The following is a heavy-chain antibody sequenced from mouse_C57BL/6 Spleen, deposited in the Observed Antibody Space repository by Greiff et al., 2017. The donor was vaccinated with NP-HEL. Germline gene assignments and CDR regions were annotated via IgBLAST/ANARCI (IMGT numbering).Heavy chain of an antibody. CDR3: ARWSSYAMDY. J-gene: IGHJ4*01. CDR1: GYAFTNYL. CDR2: INPGSGGT. Sequence: VKLMESGAELVRPGTSVQVSCKASGYAFTNYLIEWVKQRPGQGLEWIGVINPGSGGTNYNEKFKGKATLTADKSSSTAYMQLSSLTSEDSAVYFCARWSSYAMDYWGQGTSVTVSS. V-gene: IGHV1-54*01.